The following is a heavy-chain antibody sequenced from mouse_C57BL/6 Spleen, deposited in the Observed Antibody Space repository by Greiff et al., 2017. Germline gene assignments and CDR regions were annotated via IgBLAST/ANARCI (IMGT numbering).Heavy chain of an antibody. CDR2: IYPRSGNT. V-gene: IGHV1-81*01. D-gene: IGHD1-1*01. Sequence: QVQLKESGAELARPGASVKLSCKASGYTFTSYGISWVKQRTGQGLEWIGEIYPRSGNTYYNEKFKGKATLTADKSSSTAYMELRSLTSEDSAVYFCARYHYYGSSYGYWGQGTTLTVSS. J-gene: IGHJ2*01. CDR1: GYTFTSYG. CDR3: ARYHYYGSSYGY.